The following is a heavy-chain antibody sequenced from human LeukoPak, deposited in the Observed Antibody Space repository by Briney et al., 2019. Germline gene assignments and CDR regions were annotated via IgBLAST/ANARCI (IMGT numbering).Heavy chain of an antibody. CDR3: ARHRWELPDPATYGMDV. CDR1: GFTFSSYA. D-gene: IGHD1-26*01. J-gene: IGHJ6*02. V-gene: IGHV4-39*01. CDR2: IYYSGST. Sequence: GSLRLSCAASGFTFSSYAMSWVRQAPGKGLEWIGSIYYSGSTYYNPSLKSRVTISVDTSKNQFSLKLSSVTAADTAVYYCARHRWELPDPATYGMDVWGQGTTVTVSS.